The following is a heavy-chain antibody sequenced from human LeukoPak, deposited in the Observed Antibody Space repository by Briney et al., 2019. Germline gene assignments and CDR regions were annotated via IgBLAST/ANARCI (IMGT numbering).Heavy chain of an antibody. Sequence: SETLSLTCTVSGASISTYYWSWIRQPPGKGLEWIGYIYYSGSTNYNPSLKSRVTISVDTSKNQFSLKLTPVTAADTAMYYCARLAHGRHDYWGQGTLVTVSS. V-gene: IGHV4-59*08. J-gene: IGHJ4*02. CDR1: GASISTYY. CDR2: IYYSGST. CDR3: ARLAHGRHDY.